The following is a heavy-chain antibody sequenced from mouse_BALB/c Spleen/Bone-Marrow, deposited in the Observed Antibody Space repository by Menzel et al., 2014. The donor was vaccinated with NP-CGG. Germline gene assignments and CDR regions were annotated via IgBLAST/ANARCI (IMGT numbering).Heavy chain of an antibody. D-gene: IGHD2-3*01. Sequence: VKVVESGPGLVAPSQSLSITCTVSGFSLXSYSVHWVRQPPGKGLEWLGVIWAGGSTNYNSALMSRLSISKDNSKSXVFLKMSSLQTDDTAMFYCARDDDSYAMDYWGQGTSVTVSS. CDR1: GFSLXSYS. V-gene: IGHV2-9*02. J-gene: IGHJ4*01. CDR2: IWAGGST. CDR3: ARDDDSYAMDY.